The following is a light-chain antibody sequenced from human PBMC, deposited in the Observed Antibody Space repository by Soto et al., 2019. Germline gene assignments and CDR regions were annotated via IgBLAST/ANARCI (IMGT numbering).Light chain of an antibody. CDR3: QRYNSYPT. V-gene: IGKV1-5*03. CDR2: KAS. Sequence: DIQMTQSPSTLSASVGDRVTITCRASQSISSWLAWYQKKQWKAPELLIYKASSLESGVTSTFSGSRSGTELALSINSMKPDAFATYYCQRYNSYPTFGQRSKVEIK. J-gene: IGKJ1*01. CDR1: QSISSW.